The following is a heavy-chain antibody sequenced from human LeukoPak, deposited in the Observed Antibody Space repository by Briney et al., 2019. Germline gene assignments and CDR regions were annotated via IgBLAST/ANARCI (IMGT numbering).Heavy chain of an antibody. CDR3: ARGGCGDSAAPFDD. J-gene: IGHJ4*02. D-gene: IGHD2-21*02. CDR2: INPSAGST. Sequence: ASVKVSCKTSGYTFASCYMHWVRQAPGQGLEWMGMINPSAGSTRYAQKFQGRVTMTTDTSTSTVYMELSSLRSEDTAVYYCARGGCGDSAAPFDDWGQGTLVPVSS. CDR1: GYTFASCY. V-gene: IGHV1-46*01.